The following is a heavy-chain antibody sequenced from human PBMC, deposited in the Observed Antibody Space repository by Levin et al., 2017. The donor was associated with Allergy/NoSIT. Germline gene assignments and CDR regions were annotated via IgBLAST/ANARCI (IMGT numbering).Heavy chain of an antibody. D-gene: IGHD3-9*01. CDR1: GYTFTGYY. Sequence: ASVKVSCKASGYTFTGYYMHWVRQAPGQGLEWMGWINPNSGGTNYAQKFQGRVTMTRDTSISTAYMELSRLRSDDTAVYYCARGGLRYFALLVYYFDYWGQGTLVTVSS. J-gene: IGHJ4*02. CDR3: ARGGLRYFALLVYYFDY. CDR2: INPNSGGT. V-gene: IGHV1-2*02.